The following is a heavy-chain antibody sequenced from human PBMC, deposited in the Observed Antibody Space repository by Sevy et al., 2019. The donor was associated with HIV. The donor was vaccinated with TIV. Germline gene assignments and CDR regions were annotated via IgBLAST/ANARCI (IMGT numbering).Heavy chain of an antibody. D-gene: IGHD4-17*01. CDR3: ARDVAVTTEYSYGMDV. Sequence: GGSLRLSCAASGFSFSWYWMSWVRQTPEKGLEWVANIKQDGSEKNYVDSVKGRFTISRDNSKNTLYLQMNSLRAEDTAVYYCARDVAVTTEYSYGMDVWGQGTTVTVSS. V-gene: IGHV3-7*01. J-gene: IGHJ6*02. CDR2: IKQDGSEK. CDR1: GFSFSWYW.